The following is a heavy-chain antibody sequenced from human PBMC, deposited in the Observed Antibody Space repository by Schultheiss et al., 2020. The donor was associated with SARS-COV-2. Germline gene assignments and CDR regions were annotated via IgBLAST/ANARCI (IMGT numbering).Heavy chain of an antibody. Sequence: SETLSLTCTVSGGSISSGGYYWSWIRQHPGKGLEWIGYIYYSGSTYYNPSLKSRVTISVDTSKNQFSLKLSSVTAADTALYYCARSVVPAAYFDYWGQGTLVTVSS. J-gene: IGHJ4*02. D-gene: IGHD2-2*01. V-gene: IGHV4-31*03. CDR3: ARSVVPAAYFDY. CDR2: IYYSGST. CDR1: GGSISSGGYY.